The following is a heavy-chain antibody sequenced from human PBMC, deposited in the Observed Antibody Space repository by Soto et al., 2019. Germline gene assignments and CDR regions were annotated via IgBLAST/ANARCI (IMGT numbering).Heavy chain of an antibody. CDR3: AKGGWMLFDI. CDR1: GGSISSYY. V-gene: IGHV4-59*01. Sequence: SETLSLTCTVSGGSISSYYWSWIRQPPGKGLEWIGYFYYSGSTNYNPSLKSRVTISVDTSKNQFSLKLSSVTAADTAVYYCAKGGWMLFDIWGQGTMVTVSS. D-gene: IGHD2-2*03. CDR2: FYYSGST. J-gene: IGHJ3*02.